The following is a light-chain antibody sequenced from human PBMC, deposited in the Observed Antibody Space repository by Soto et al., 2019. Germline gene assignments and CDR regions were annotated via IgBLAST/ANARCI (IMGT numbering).Light chain of an antibody. CDR2: NVS. CDR1: QSLAYSDGNTY. V-gene: IGKV2-30*01. Sequence: DVVMTQSPLSLPVTLGQPASISCRSSQSLAYSDGNTYLNWFQQRPGQSPRRLIYNVSNRASGVPDRFSGSGSGTDFTLKISRVEAEDVGVYYCMHGTHWPPYTFGQGTKLEIK. CDR3: MHGTHWPPYT. J-gene: IGKJ2*01.